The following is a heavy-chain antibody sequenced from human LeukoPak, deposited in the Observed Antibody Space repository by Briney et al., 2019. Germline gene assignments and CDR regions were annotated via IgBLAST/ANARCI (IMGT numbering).Heavy chain of an antibody. V-gene: IGHV1-24*01. Sequence: GASVKVSCKVSGYTLTELSMHWVRQAPGKGLEWMGGFDPEDGETIYAQKFQGRVTMTEDTSTDTAYMELSSLRSEDTAVYYCATAHYYDILTGYYQYYFDYWGQGTLVTVSS. J-gene: IGHJ4*02. CDR2: FDPEDGET. D-gene: IGHD3-9*01. CDR1: GYTLTELS. CDR3: ATAHYYDILTGYYQYYFDY.